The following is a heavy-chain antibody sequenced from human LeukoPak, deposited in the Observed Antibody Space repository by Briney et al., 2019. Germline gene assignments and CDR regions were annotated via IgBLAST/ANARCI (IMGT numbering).Heavy chain of an antibody. CDR2: IKEDGSET. D-gene: IGHD5-24*01. Sequence: GGSLRLSCAASGFTFNNAWMSWVRQVPGKGLECLANIKEDGSETYYADSVKGRFTISRDNPKNLLFLQINSLRVEDTAVYYCARETPRRGETRDGYRWGQGTLVTVSS. V-gene: IGHV3-7*01. CDR1: GFTFNNAW. J-gene: IGHJ4*02. CDR3: ARETPRRGETRDGYR.